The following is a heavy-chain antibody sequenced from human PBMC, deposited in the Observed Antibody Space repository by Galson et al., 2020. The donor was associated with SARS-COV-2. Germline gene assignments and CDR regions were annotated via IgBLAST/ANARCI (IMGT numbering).Heavy chain of an antibody. CDR3: AKDGYCSSTSCYAGGLDI. D-gene: IGHD2-2*03. V-gene: IGHV3-23*01. CDR2: ISGSGDNA. Sequence: GGYLRLSCAASGFTFNNYAMSWVRQAPGKGLEWVSAISGSGDNAYYADSVKGRFTISRDNSENTLYLQMDSLRAEDTAVYYCAKDGYCSSTSCYAGGLDIWGQGAMVTVSS. J-gene: IGHJ3*02. CDR1: GFTFNNYA.